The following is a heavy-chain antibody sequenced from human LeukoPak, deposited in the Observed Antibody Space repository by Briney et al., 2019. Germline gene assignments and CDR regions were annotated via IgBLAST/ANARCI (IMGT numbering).Heavy chain of an antibody. CDR2: IYYSGST. CDR3: ARCPKGYGSGSYYPDY. V-gene: IGHV4-59*01. CDR1: GGSISSYY. Sequence: SETLSLTCTVSGGSISSYYWSWIRQPPGKGLEWIGYIYYSGSTNYNPSLKSRVTISVDTSKNQFSLKLSSVTAADTAVYYCARCPKGYGSGSYYPDYWGQGTLVTVSS. J-gene: IGHJ4*02. D-gene: IGHD3-10*01.